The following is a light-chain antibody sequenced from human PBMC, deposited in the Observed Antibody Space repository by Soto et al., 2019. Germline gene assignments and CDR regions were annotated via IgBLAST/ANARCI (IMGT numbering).Light chain of an antibody. Sequence: EIVLTQSPGTLSLSPGERATLSCRASQSVPRSYLAWYQQKPGQAPRLLIYGTSSRATGIPDWFSGSGSGTDFTLTISRLEPEDFAVFYCQQYGSSITFGQGTRLEIK. V-gene: IGKV3-20*01. J-gene: IGKJ5*01. CDR1: QSVPRSY. CDR3: QQYGSSIT. CDR2: GTS.